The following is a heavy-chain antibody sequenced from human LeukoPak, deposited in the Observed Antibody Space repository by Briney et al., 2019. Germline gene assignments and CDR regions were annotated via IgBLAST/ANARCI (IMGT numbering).Heavy chain of an antibody. CDR1: GYSISSTYY. CDR3: ARMVQSTDSSGFYLPEYFQH. D-gene: IGHD3-22*01. CDR2: VFHSGNT. V-gene: IGHV4-38-2*02. Sequence: SETPSLTCTVSGYSISSTYYWGWIRQPPGKGLEWVGSVFHSGNTYYNPSLKSRLTISADTSKNQFSLKLTSVTAADTAVYYCARMVQSTDSSGFYLPEYFQHWGQGTLVTVSS. J-gene: IGHJ1*01.